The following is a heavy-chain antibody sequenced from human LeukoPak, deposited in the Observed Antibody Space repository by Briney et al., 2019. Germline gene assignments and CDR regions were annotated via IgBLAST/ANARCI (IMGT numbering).Heavy chain of an antibody. CDR1: GYTFTGYY. CDR2: INPNSGGT. Sequence: VASVKVSCKAFGYTFTGYYMHWVRQAPGQGLEWMGWINPNSGGTNYAQKFQGRVTMTRDTSINTAYMELSRLRYDDTAVYFCARAGGSGTYEFFDNWGQGTLVTVSS. D-gene: IGHD1-26*01. CDR3: ARAGGSGTYEFFDN. J-gene: IGHJ4*02. V-gene: IGHV1-2*02.